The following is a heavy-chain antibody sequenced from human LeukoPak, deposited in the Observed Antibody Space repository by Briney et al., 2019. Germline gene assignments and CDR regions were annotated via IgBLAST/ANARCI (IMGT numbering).Heavy chain of an antibody. J-gene: IGHJ3*02. D-gene: IGHD6-6*01. CDR3: ARYSSSTDAFDI. Sequence: GGSLRLSCAASGFTFSSYSMNWVRQAPGKGLEWVSSISSSSSYIYYADSVKGRFTISRDNAKNSLYLQMNSLRAEDTAVYYCARYSSSTDAFDIWGQGTMVTVSS. CDR2: ISSSSSYI. CDR1: GFTFSSYS. V-gene: IGHV3-21*01.